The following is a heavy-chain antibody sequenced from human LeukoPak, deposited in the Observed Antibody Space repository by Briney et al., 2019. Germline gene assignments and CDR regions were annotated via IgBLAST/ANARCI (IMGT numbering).Heavy chain of an antibody. D-gene: IGHD6-13*01. CDR2: MNPNSGNT. Sequence: GASVKVSCKASGCTLTSYDINWVRQATGQGLEWMGWMNPNSGNTGYAQKFQGRVTITRNTSISTAYMELSSLRSEDTAVYYCAIIAAAGDYYYYYMDVWGKGTTVTVSS. CDR1: GCTLTSYD. J-gene: IGHJ6*03. CDR3: AIIAAAGDYYYYYMDV. V-gene: IGHV1-8*03.